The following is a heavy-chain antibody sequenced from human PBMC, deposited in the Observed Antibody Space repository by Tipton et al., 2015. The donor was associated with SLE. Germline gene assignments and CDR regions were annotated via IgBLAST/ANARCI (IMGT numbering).Heavy chain of an antibody. D-gene: IGHD3-3*01. CDR2: IYYSGST. CDR3: ARHRRDDFWNVQWYYFDY. CDR1: GGSISSYY. V-gene: IGHV4-59*08. Sequence: LRLSCTVSGGSISSYYWSWIRQPPGKGLEWIGYIYYSGSTNYNPFLKSRVTISVDTSKNQFSLKLSSVTAADTAVYYCARHRRDDFWNVQWYYFDYWGQGTLVTASS. J-gene: IGHJ4*02.